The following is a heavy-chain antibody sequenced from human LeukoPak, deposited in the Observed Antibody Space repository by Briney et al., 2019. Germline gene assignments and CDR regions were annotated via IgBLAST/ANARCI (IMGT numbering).Heavy chain of an antibody. D-gene: IGHD3-22*01. V-gene: IGHV4-59*01. J-gene: IGHJ3*02. Sequence: SETLSLTCTVSGGSISSYYWSWIRQPPGKGLEWIGYIYYSGSTNYNPSLKSRVTISVDTSKNQFSLKLSSVTAADTAVYYCARVGYYDSSGYYGPHDAFDIWGQGTMVTVSS. CDR1: GGSISSYY. CDR2: IYYSGST. CDR3: ARVGYYDSSGYYGPHDAFDI.